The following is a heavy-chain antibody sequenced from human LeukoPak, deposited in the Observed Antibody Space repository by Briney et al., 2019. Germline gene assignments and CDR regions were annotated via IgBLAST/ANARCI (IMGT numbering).Heavy chain of an antibody. J-gene: IGHJ4*02. CDR3: ARVGFLEWLLVDY. D-gene: IGHD3-3*01. Sequence: GGSLRLSCAASGFTFSSYWMSWVRQAPGKGLEWVANIKQDGSEKYYVDSVKGRFTISRDNAKNSLYLQMNSLRAEDTAVYYCARVGFLEWLLVDYWGRGTLVTVSS. CDR1: GFTFSSYW. CDR2: IKQDGSEK. V-gene: IGHV3-7*01.